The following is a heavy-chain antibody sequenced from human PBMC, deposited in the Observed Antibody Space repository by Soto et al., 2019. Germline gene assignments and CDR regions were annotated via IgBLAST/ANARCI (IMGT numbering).Heavy chain of an antibody. CDR3: ARGAQDILVVVAAAESSYYYYMDV. J-gene: IGHJ6*03. CDR2: FNHGGST. D-gene: IGHD2-15*01. V-gene: IGHV4-34*01. Sequence: SEPLSLTCAVYGGSFNGYYWSWVRQPPGKGLEWIGEFNHGGSTNYNPSLKSRVTMSVDASKNQFSLKLSFVTAADTAVYYCARGAQDILVVVAAAESSYYYYMDVWGKGTPVTVSS. CDR1: GGSFNGYY.